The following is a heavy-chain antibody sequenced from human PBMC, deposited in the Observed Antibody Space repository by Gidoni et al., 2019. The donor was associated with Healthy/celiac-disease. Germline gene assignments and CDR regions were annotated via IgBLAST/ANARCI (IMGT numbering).Heavy chain of an antibody. CDR3: ARGEIAATYYYFGMDV. V-gene: IGHV1-3*01. Sequence: QVQLVQSGAEVKKPGAAVKGSGKASGYTDTSHAMHWVRQVPGQRLEWMGWINAGNGNTNNSQKFQGRVTLTRNTSASTAYMELSSLRSEDTAVNYCARGEIAATYYYFGMDVWGQGTTVTVSS. J-gene: IGHJ6*02. D-gene: IGHD6-25*01. CDR2: INAGNGNT. CDR1: GYTDTSHA.